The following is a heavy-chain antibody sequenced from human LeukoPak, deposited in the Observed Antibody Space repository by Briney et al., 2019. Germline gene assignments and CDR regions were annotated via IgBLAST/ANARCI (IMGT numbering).Heavy chain of an antibody. CDR1: GYTFTSYG. Sequence: AASVKVSCKASGYTFTSYGISWVRQAPGQGLEWMGWISAYNGNTNYAQKLQGRVTMTTDTSTGTAYMELRSLRSDDTAVYYCARDAFYGSPDIFDYWGQGTLVAVSS. CDR2: ISAYNGNT. V-gene: IGHV1-18*01. J-gene: IGHJ4*02. D-gene: IGHD5-12*01. CDR3: ARDAFYGSPDIFDY.